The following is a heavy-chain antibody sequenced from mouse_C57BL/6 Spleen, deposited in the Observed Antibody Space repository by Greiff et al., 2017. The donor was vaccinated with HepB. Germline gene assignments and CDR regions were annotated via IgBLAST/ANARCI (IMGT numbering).Heavy chain of an antibody. V-gene: IGHV1-64*01. CDR2: IHPNSGST. D-gene: IGHD1-2*01. Sequence: QVQLQQPGAELVKPGASVKLSCKASGYTFTSYWMHWVKQRPGQGLEWIGMIHPNSGSTNYNEKFKSKATLTVDKSSSTAYMQLSSLTSEDSAVYYCAITLPYYAMDYWGQGTSVTVSS. CDR3: AITLPYYAMDY. CDR1: GYTFTSYW. J-gene: IGHJ4*01.